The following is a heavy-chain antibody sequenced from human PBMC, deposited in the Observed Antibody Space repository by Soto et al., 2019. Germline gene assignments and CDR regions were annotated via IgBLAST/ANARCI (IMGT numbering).Heavy chain of an antibody. Sequence: PSETLSLTCTVSGDSISSSGYYWGWIRQPPGKGLEWIGTIYYSGSTYYSPSLKGRVTISVDTSKNQFSLQLSSVTAADTAVYYCTRRSRLAAVRGIDYWGRGTLVTVSS. CDR1: GDSISSSGYY. D-gene: IGHD3-10*01. CDR3: TRRSRLAAVRGIDY. J-gene: IGHJ4*02. V-gene: IGHV4-39*01. CDR2: IYYSGST.